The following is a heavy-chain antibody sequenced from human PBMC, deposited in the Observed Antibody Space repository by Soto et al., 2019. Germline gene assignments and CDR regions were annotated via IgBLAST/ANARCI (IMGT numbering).Heavy chain of an antibody. CDR2: ISSSSSYI. CDR3: ARGHYDFWSGYSYYYGMDV. D-gene: IGHD3-3*01. Sequence: GGSLRLSCAASGFTFSSYSMNWVRQAPGKGLEWVSSISSSSSYIYYADSVKGRFTISRDNAKNSLYLQMNSLRAEDTAVYYCARGHYDFWSGYSYYYGMDVWGQGTTVTVS. V-gene: IGHV3-21*01. CDR1: GFTFSSYS. J-gene: IGHJ6*02.